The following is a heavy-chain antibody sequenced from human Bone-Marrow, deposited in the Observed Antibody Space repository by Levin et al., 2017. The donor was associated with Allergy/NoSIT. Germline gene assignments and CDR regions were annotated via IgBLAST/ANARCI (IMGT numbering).Heavy chain of an antibody. CDR1: FFSISIYF. CDR2: LSNPGST. Sequence: SAPLSLPFSFSFFSISIYFFFFFLLFSFPFPSFLGPLSNPGSTNYNSSLKSRVTITVDTSENQFSLRLTSVTPADTAVYYCARVNRRDYYESSGWFGPWGQGTLVTVSS. CDR3: ARVNRRDYYESSGWFGP. D-gene: IGHD3-22*01. J-gene: IGHJ5*02. V-gene: IGHV4-4*07.